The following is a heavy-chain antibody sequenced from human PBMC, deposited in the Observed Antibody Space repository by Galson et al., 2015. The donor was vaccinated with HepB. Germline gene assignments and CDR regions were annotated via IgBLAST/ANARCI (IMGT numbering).Heavy chain of an antibody. CDR3: AKDLVYCSGTNCYYYSYGLDL. Sequence: SLRLSCAASGFTFTNYWMHWVRQVPGKGLMWVSRINSDGSRTIYADSVKGRFTISRDNAKNTLYLQMDSLRDEDTATYFCAKDLVYCSGTNCYYYSYGLDLWGQGTTVTVSS. CDR1: GFTFTNYW. CDR2: INSDGSRT. J-gene: IGHJ6*02. V-gene: IGHV3-74*01. D-gene: IGHD2-2*01.